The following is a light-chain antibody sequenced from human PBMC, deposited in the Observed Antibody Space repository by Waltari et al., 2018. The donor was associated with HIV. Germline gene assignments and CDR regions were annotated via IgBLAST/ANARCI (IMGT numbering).Light chain of an antibody. J-gene: IGKJ4*01. CDR1: QSVLKTSTSRDY. V-gene: IGKV4-1*01. Sequence: DIVMTQSPDSLAVSLGERATIHCKSSQSVLKTSTSRDYLAWYQQKPRQPPTLLIYWASTRECGVPARFSGSGSGTDFTLTISSLQAEDGAVYYCQQYLSTPLTVGGGTKVEIK. CDR2: WAS. CDR3: QQYLSTPLT.